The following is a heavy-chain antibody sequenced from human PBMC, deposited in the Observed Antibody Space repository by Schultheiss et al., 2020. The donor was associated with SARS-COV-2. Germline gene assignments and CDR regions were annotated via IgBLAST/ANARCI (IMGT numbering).Heavy chain of an antibody. CDR2: ISYDGVDR. CDR3: ARTESYYVYYFDV. CDR1: GFNFREYA. V-gene: IGHV3-30-3*01. Sequence: GSLRLSCEASGFNFREYAFHWVRQAPGKGLEWVAVISYDGVDRYNTDPVKGRFTISRDNSKNTVYLQLNSVKSEDTAVYFCARTESYYVYYFDVWGQGTRVTVSS. D-gene: IGHD3-10*01. J-gene: IGHJ4*02.